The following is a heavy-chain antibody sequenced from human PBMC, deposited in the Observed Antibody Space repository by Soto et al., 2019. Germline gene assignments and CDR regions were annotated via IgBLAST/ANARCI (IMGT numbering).Heavy chain of an antibody. CDR2: ISWNSGSI. CDR1: GFTFDDYA. CDR3: ARDITPTPPPISFDP. D-gene: IGHD1-20*01. V-gene: IGHV3-9*01. J-gene: IGHJ5*02. Sequence: PGGSLRLSCAASGFTFDDYAMHWVRQAPGKGLEWVSGISWNSGSIGNAASVKGRFTISRDNAKNSLYLQMNSMRAEATALSFCARDITPTPPPISFDPWGQGTLVTVSS.